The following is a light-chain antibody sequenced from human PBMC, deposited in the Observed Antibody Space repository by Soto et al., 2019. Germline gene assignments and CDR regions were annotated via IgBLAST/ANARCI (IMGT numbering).Light chain of an antibody. Sequence: DIVMTQSPLSLPVTPGEPASISCRSSQSLLHSNGYNYLDWYLQKPGQSPQLLIYWGSNRASGVPDRFSGSGSGTDFTLKISRVEAEDVGVYYCMKALQTPWTFGQGTKVDIK. CDR2: WGS. CDR1: QSLLHSNGYNY. V-gene: IGKV2-28*01. J-gene: IGKJ1*01. CDR3: MKALQTPWT.